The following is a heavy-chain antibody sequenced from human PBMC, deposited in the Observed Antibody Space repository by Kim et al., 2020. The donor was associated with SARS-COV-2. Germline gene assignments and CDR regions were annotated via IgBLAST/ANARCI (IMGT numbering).Heavy chain of an antibody. Sequence: ASVKVSCKASGYIFTSYAMIWVRQAPGQGLEWMGWINTNTGNQTYGQGFTGRFVFSLDTSVSTAYLQISSLKAEDTAMYYCARHGQGSRAAAYYYGMDVW. D-gene: IGHD6-25*01. CDR2: INTNTGNQ. V-gene: IGHV7-4-1*02. J-gene: IGHJ6*01. CDR3: ARHGQGSRAAAYYYGMDV. CDR1: GYIFTSYA.